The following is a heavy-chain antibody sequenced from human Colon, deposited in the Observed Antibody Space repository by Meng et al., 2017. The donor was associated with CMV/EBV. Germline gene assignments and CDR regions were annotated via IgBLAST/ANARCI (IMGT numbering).Heavy chain of an antibody. V-gene: IGHV4-34*01. CDR1: GESFSGYY. Sequence: VHLQRWAAGMLKPSEPLSPTGAVYGESFSGYYWTWIRQPPGRGLEWIGESYYTGSTNYSPSLKSRVTISLDTSKNQFSLKLNSVTAADTAVYYCARATKSSCWEVLDYWGHGTLVTVSS. CDR3: ARATKSSCWEVLDY. D-gene: IGHD2-2*01. CDR2: SYYTGST. J-gene: IGHJ4*01.